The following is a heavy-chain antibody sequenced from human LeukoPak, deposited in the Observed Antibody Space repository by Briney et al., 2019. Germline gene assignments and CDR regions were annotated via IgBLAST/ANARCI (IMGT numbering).Heavy chain of an antibody. Sequence: GGSLRLSCAASGFTFGSYAMSWVRQAPGKGLEWVSAISGSGGSTYYADSVKGRFTISRDNSKNTLYLQMNSLRAEDTAVYYCAKGSESWFGELLNNDWGQGTLVTVSS. CDR3: AKGSESWFGELLNND. CDR1: GFTFGSYA. J-gene: IGHJ4*02. V-gene: IGHV3-23*01. CDR2: ISGSGGST. D-gene: IGHD3-10*01.